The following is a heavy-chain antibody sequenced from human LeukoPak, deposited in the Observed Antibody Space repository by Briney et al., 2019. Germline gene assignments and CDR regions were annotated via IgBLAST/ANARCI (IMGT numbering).Heavy chain of an antibody. V-gene: IGHV3-23*01. Sequence: GGSLRLSCATSGFIFSTYALSWVRQAPGKGLEWASSISGSGGSTYYAGSVKGRFTISRDSSKNTLYLQMNSLRAEDTAIYYCARVIRAAPGKGYFDYWGQGTLVTVSS. CDR3: ARVIRAAPGKGYFDY. D-gene: IGHD6-13*01. CDR1: GFIFSTYA. J-gene: IGHJ4*02. CDR2: ISGSGGST.